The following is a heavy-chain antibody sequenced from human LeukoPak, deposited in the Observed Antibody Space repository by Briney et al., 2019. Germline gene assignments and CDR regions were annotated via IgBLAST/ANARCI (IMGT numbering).Heavy chain of an antibody. CDR3: AKDHGDSAYYPVDY. J-gene: IGHJ4*02. CDR2: IKQDGSEK. D-gene: IGHD3-22*01. V-gene: IGHV3-7*03. Sequence: PGGSLRLSCAASGFTFSSYWMSWVRQAPGKGLEWVANIKQDGSEKYYVDSVKGRFTISRDSSKNTLYLQMNSLRAEDTAIYYCAKDHGDSAYYPVDYWGQGTLVTVSS. CDR1: GFTFSSYW.